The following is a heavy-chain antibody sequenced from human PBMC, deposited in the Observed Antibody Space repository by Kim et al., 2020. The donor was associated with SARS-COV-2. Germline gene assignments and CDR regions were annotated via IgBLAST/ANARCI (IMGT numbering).Heavy chain of an antibody. D-gene: IGHD3-22*01. CDR3: ARMDLSDMIVVVLGVYGMDV. J-gene: IGHJ6*02. V-gene: IGHV3-21*05. CDR1: GFSFSGYG. Sequence: GGSLRLSCAASGFSFSGYGMNWVRQAPGKGLEWISYISSNSNYIYYADSVEGRFTVSRDNADNSLYLQMDRLRDEDTAVYYCARMDLSDMIVVVLGVYGMDVWGQGTTVIVSS. CDR2: ISSNSNYI.